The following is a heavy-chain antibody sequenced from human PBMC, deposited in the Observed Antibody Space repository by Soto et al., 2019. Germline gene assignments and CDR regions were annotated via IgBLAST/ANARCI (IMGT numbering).Heavy chain of an antibody. Sequence: QVQLQESGPGLMQPSQTLSLTCTVSGGSIGSGGYWWSWIRQHPGRGLEWIGFVSYTGNTQYNPSLKSRVNISVDTSTKQFSLKLSSVTAADTAVYYCVRGTLVWGPGILVTASS. CDR3: VRGTLV. V-gene: IGHV4-31*03. D-gene: IGHD2-2*01. J-gene: IGHJ4*02. CDR2: VSYTGNT. CDR1: GGSIGSGGYW.